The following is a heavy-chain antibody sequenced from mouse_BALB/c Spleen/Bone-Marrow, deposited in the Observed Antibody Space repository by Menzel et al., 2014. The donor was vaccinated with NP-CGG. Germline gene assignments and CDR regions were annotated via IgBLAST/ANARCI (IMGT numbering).Heavy chain of an antibody. CDR2: INPDSSTI. J-gene: IGHJ3*01. D-gene: IGHD2-3*01. CDR1: GFDFSGFW. Sequence: EVKLVESGGGLVQPGGSLKLSCAASGFDFSGFWMGWVRQAPGKGLEWIGEINPDSSTIIYTPSLKDRFIISRDNAKNTLYLQMSKVRSEDTALYYCARLGYYGGFAYWGQGTLVTVSA. CDR3: ARLGYYGGFAY. V-gene: IGHV4-1*02.